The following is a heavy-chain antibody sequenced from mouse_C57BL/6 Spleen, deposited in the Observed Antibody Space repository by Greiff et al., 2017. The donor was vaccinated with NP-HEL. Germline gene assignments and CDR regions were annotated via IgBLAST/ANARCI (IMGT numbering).Heavy chain of an antibody. CDR1: GYTFTSYW. D-gene: IGHD2-3*01. CDR2: IHPNSGST. Sequence: QVQLQQPGAELVKPGASVKLSCKASGYTFTSYWMHWVKQRPGQGLEWIGMIHPNSGSTNYNEKFKSKATLTVDKSSSTAYMQLSSLTSEDSAVYYCARSRDGYHGARDYWGQGTSGTVSS. V-gene: IGHV1-64*01. J-gene: IGHJ4*01. CDR3: ARSRDGYHGARDY.